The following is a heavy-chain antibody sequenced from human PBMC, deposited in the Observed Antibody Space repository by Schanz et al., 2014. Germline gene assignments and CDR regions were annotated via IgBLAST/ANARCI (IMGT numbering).Heavy chain of an antibody. J-gene: IGHJ5*02. CDR3: AKAADWPVTRFDP. D-gene: IGHD3-9*01. V-gene: IGHV3-23*01. CDR2: ITGASDHI. CDR1: GFIFGSSV. Sequence: EVQLLESGGGLIQPGGSLRLSCAASGFIFGSSVMAWVRQAPGKGLEWVSGITGASDHIDYAESVKGRFTISSDSSKNTLYLQMSSLRADDTAVYYCAKAADWPVTRFDPWGQGTLVTVSS.